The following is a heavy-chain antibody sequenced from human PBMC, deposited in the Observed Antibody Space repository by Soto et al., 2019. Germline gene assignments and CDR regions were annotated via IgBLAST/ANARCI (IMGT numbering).Heavy chain of an antibody. CDR3: ARGCSVAGSPDY. D-gene: IGHD6-19*01. V-gene: IGHV1-46*03. CDR2: INPSGGST. CDR1: GYTFTSYY. Sequence: ASVKVSCKASGYTFTSYYMHWVRQAPGQGLEWMGIINPSGGSTSYAQKFQGRFTMTRYTSTSTVYMELSSLRSEDTAVYYCARGCSVAGSPDYWGQGTLVTVSS. J-gene: IGHJ4*02.